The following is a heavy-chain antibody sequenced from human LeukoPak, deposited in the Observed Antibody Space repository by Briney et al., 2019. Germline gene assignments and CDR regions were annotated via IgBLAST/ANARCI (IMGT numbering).Heavy chain of an antibody. CDR1: GDTFSSYA. V-gene: IGHV1-69*13. CDR2: IIPICGTA. Sequence: SVKVSCKASGDTFSSYAISWVRQAPGQGLEWMGGIIPICGTANYAQKFQGRVTITADESTSTAYMELSSLRSEDTAVYYCARGSRYYGSGIPLYYFDYWGQGTLVTVSS. D-gene: IGHD3-10*01. J-gene: IGHJ4*02. CDR3: ARGSRYYGSGIPLYYFDY.